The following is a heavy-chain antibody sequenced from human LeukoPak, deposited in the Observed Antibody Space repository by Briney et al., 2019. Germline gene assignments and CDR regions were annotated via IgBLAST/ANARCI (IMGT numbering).Heavy chain of an antibody. V-gene: IGHV4-38-2*02. CDR1: GYSISSGYY. CDR3: AREVQLSLGGDMDV. Sequence: SETLSLTCTVSGYSISSGYYWGWIRQPPGKGLEWIGSIYHSGSTYYNPSLKSRVTISVDTSKNQFSLKLSSVTAADTAVYYCAREVQLSLGGDMDVWGKGATVTVSS. J-gene: IGHJ6*03. CDR2: IYHSGST. D-gene: IGHD1-1*01.